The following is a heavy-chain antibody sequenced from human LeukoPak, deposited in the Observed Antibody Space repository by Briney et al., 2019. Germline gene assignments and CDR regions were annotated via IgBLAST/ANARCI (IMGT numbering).Heavy chain of an antibody. CDR1: GFTFTSSA. CDR2: IVVGNGKT. Sequence: SVKVSCKASGFTFTSSAMQWVRQARGQRLEWIGWIVVGNGKTNYAQKFQERVTITRDMSTTTAYMELSSLRSEDTAVYYCAALVVPSTNLRNHYYYYMDVWGKGTTVTVSS. J-gene: IGHJ6*03. V-gene: IGHV1-58*02. D-gene: IGHD3-16*02. CDR3: AALVVPSTNLRNHYYYYMDV.